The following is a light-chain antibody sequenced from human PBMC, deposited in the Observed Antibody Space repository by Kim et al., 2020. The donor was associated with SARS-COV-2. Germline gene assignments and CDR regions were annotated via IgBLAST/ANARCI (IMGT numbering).Light chain of an antibody. CDR2: GKI. CDR1: SLRSYY. CDR3: NSRDSSGNHWV. J-gene: IGLJ3*02. Sequence: AVGQTVRITCQGDSLRSYYASWYQQKPGQAPVLVIYGKINRPAGIPDRFSGSSSGNTASLTITGAQAEDEADYYCNSRDSSGNHWVFGGGTQLTVL. V-gene: IGLV3-19*01.